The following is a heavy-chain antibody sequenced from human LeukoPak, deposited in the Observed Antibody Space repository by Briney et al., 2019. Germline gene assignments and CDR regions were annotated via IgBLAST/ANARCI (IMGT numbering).Heavy chain of an antibody. CDR2: ITTSS. Sequence: GGSLRLSCAASGFTLSTYTMSWVRQAPGKGLEWVSSITTSSSYAESVKGRFTNSRDNAKNSLYLQMDSLRDEDTAVYYCARDYAYAFDIWGQGTMVTVSS. CDR1: GFTLSTYT. V-gene: IGHV3-48*02. CDR3: ARDYAYAFDI. J-gene: IGHJ3*02. D-gene: IGHD3-16*01.